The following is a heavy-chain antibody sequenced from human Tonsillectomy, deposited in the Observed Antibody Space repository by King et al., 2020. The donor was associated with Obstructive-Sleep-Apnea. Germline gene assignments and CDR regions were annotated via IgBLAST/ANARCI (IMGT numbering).Heavy chain of an antibody. CDR2: ISFDGSNK. Sequence: VQLVESGGGVVQPGRSLRLSCAASGFTFSTYSMHWVRQAPGKGLEWVAVISFDGSNKYYADSVKGRFTISRDNSKSTLSLQMNSLRAEDTALYYCAGPPRTLGLDIMGDWFDSWGQGTLVTVSS. V-gene: IGHV3-30-3*01. CDR3: AGPPRTLGLDIMGDWFDS. CDR1: GFTFSTYS. J-gene: IGHJ5*01. D-gene: IGHD5-12*01.